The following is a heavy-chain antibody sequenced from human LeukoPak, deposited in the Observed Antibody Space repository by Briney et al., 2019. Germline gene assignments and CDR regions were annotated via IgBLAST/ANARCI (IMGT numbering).Heavy chain of an antibody. CDR3: ARVGYSGYDSRPVFNY. Sequence: ASVTVSCTASGYTFTNYALHWVRQALGQRLEWMGWINTGNGNTKYSQKFQGRVTITRATSASTAYMELSSLRSEDTAVYYCARVGYSGYDSRPVFNYWGQGTLVTVSS. CDR2: INTGNGNT. V-gene: IGHV1-3*04. J-gene: IGHJ4*02. CDR1: GYTFTNYA. D-gene: IGHD5-12*01.